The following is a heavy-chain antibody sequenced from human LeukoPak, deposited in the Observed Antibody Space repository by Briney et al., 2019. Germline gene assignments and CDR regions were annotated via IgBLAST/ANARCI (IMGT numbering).Heavy chain of an antibody. CDR1: GFTFRNYW. D-gene: IGHD3-10*01. Sequence: GGSLRLSCAASGFTFRNYWMSWVRQAPGKGLEWVANIKQAASERHYVDSVKGRFTISRDDATNSLYLQMTSLGVEDTAVYYCARGDPEYGSGSRYWGQGTLVTVSS. J-gene: IGHJ4*02. CDR2: IKQAASER. V-gene: IGHV3-7*01. CDR3: ARGDPEYGSGSRY.